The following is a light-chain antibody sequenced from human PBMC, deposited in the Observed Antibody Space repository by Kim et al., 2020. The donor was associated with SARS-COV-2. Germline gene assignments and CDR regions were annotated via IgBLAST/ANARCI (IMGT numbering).Light chain of an antibody. J-gene: IGKJ3*01. CDR2: AAS. CDR3: QQTYISPCT. CDR1: HNINSH. V-gene: IGKV1-39*01. Sequence: DIQMTQSPSSLSASVGHRVTITCRTSHNINSHLNWYHQKRGRAPKLLIYAASTLQGGGPSRFSGSGSETDFTLTISRLQPEDFATYFCQQTYISPCTFGPGTKVDIK.